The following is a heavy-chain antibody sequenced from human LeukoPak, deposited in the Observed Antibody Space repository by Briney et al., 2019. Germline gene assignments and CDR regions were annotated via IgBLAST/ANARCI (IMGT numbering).Heavy chain of an antibody. CDR1: GYTFTGYG. D-gene: IGHD3-10*01. J-gene: IGHJ5*02. CDR3: ARGSITMVRGFYWFDP. V-gene: IGHV1-18*04. CDR2: ISAYNGNT. Sequence: ASVKVSCKASGYTFTGYGISWVRQAPGQGLEWMGWISAYNGNTNYAQKLQGRVTMTTDTSTSTAYMELRSLRSDDTAVYYCARGSITMVRGFYWFDPWGQGTLVTVSS.